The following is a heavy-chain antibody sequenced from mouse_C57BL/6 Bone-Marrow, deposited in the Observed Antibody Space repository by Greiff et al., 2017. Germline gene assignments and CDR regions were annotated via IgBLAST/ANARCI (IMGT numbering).Heavy chain of an antibody. D-gene: IGHD3-1*01. CDR3: ARRAFDY. J-gene: IGHJ2*01. CDR1: GYTFTSYW. V-gene: IGHV1-69*01. Sequence: VQLQQPGAELVMPGASVKLSCKASGYTFTSYWMHWVKQRPGQGLEWIGEIDPSDSYTNYNQKFKGKSTWTVDKSSSTAYMQLSSLTSEDSAVYYCARRAFDYWGQGTTLTVSS. CDR2: IDPSDSYT.